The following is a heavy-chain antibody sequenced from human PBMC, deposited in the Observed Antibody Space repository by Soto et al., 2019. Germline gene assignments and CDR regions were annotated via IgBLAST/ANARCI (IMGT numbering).Heavy chain of an antibody. CDR1: GYTFTTYG. CDR3: ARDVDVLTTPPGDY. J-gene: IGHJ4*02. Sequence: QVQLVQSGAEVKKPGASVKVSCKASGYTFTTYGISWVRQAPGQGLEWMGWISAYNGDTNYAQHLQGRVTMTTDTSPNTAYMELRSLRSDDTAVYYCARDVDVLTTPPGDYWGQGTLVTVSS. CDR2: ISAYNGDT. D-gene: IGHD5-12*01. V-gene: IGHV1-18*04.